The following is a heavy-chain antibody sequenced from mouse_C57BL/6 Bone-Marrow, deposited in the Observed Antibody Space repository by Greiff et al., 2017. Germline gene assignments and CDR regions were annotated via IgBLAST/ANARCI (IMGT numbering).Heavy chain of an antibody. D-gene: IGHD2-4*01. CDR2: IDPSDSYT. CDR3: ARGDDYDWFAY. CDR1: GYTFTSYW. V-gene: IGHV1-50*01. Sequence: QVHVKQPGAELVKPGASVKLSCKASGYTFTSYWMQWVKQRPGQGLEWIGEIDPSDSYTNYNQKFKGKATLTVDTSSSTAYMQLSSLTSEDSAVYYCARGDDYDWFAYWGQGTLVTVSA. J-gene: IGHJ3*01.